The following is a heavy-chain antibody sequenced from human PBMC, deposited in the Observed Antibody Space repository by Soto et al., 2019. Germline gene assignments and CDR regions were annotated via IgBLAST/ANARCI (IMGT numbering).Heavy chain of an antibody. CDR1: GGSISRSDW. D-gene: IGHD3-3*01. Sequence: SETLSLTCAVSGGSISRSDWWSWVRQSPAKGLEWIGEINYSGSTNYNPSLKSRVTISVDKSKNQFSLKLSSVTAADTAVYYCARDWTYYGMDVWGQGTTVTVSS. CDR3: ARDWTYYGMDV. CDR2: INYSGST. J-gene: IGHJ6*02. V-gene: IGHV4-4*02.